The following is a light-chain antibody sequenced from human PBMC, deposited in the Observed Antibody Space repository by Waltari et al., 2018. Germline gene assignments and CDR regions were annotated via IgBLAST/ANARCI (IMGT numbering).Light chain of an antibody. CDR3: CSYAGDSSYV. CDR1: SSDVGAYKY. CDR2: DVT. Sequence: QSALTQPRSVSGSPGQSVTISCTGTSSDVGAYKYVSWYQHHPGKAPNLILFDVTKRPSGVPDRFSGSKSGDTASLTISRLEASDESDYFCCSYAGDSSYVFGTGTTVSVL. V-gene: IGLV2-11*01. J-gene: IGLJ1*01.